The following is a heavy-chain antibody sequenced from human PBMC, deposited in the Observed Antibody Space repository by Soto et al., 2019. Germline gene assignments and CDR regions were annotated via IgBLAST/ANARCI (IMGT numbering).Heavy chain of an antibody. CDR1: GFSFSMYW. D-gene: IGHD1-26*01. CDR3: ARHQVGYRVTAY. J-gene: IGHJ4*02. V-gene: IGHV3-7*01. Sequence: EVQLVESGGGLVQPGGSLRLSCAASGFSFSMYWMSWVRQAPGKGLEWVANIKEDGSQKYYVDSVKGRFTISRDNAKNSLYLQRNSLRAEDTAVYYCARHQVGYRVTAYWGQGTLVTVSS. CDR2: IKEDGSQK.